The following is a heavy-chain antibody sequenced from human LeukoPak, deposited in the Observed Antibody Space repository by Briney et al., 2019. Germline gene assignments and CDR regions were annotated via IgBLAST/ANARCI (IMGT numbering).Heavy chain of an antibody. D-gene: IGHD2-15*01. J-gene: IGHJ3*01. CDR2: IYPGDSDT. V-gene: IGHV5-51*01. CDR1: GYSFTSYW. Sequence: GESLKISCKGSGYSFTSYWTGCVRQMPGKGLEGMGIIYPGDSDTRYNPSFQGQVTISADKSTTTSSLQWSSLKASDTAMYYCAKLGYCSGGSCYPIDAFDFWGQGKMVTVAS. CDR3: AKLGYCSGGSCYPIDAFDF.